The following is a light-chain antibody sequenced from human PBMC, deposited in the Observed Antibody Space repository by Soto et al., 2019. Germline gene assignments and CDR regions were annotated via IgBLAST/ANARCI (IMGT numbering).Light chain of an antibody. Sequence: QSVLAQPASMSGSPGQSITISCTGTGSDVGGYDYVSWYQQHPGKAPKFIIYDVSNRPSGVSNRFSGSKSGNTASLTISGLQAEDEADYYCSSYRSGSALFVFGSGTKVTVL. CDR3: SSYRSGSALFV. CDR1: GSDVGGYDY. CDR2: DVS. J-gene: IGLJ1*01. V-gene: IGLV2-14*03.